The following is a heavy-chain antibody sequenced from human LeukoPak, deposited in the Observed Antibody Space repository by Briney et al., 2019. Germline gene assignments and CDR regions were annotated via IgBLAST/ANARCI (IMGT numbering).Heavy chain of an antibody. J-gene: IGHJ3*02. Sequence: ASVKVSCKASGYTFTGYYMNWVRQAPGQGLEWMGWINPNSGGTNYAQKFQGRVTMTRDTSISTAYMELSRLRYDDTAVYYCASSSGGMIPIDIWGQGTMVTVSS. D-gene: IGHD3-10*01. CDR3: ASSSGGMIPIDI. CDR2: INPNSGGT. CDR1: GYTFTGYY. V-gene: IGHV1-2*02.